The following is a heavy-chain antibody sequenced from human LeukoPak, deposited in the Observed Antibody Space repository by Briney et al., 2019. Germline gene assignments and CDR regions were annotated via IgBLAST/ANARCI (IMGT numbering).Heavy chain of an antibody. V-gene: IGHV4-34*01. CDR2: INHSGST. CDR3: ARGPTRAILGVVRDY. D-gene: IGHD3-3*01. CDR1: GGSFSGYY. J-gene: IGHJ4*02. Sequence: SETLSLTCAVYGGSFSGYYWSWIRQPPGKGLEWIGEINHSGSTNYNPSLKSRVTISVDTSKNQFSLTLSSVTAAGTAVYYCARGPTRAILGVVRDYWGQGTLVTVSS.